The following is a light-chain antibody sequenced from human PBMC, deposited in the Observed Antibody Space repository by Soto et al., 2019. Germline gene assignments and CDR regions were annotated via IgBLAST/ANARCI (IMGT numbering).Light chain of an antibody. CDR1: SSDIGSYNL. CDR3: CSYAGSSTFPYV. J-gene: IGLJ1*01. V-gene: IGLV2-23*02. CDR2: EDN. Sequence: QSALTQPASVSGSPGQSSTISCTGTSSDIGSYNLVSWYQHHPGKTPKLMIYEDNKRPSDISNRFSGSKSGNTASLTISGLQGEDEADYFCCSYAGSSTFPYVFGTGTKLTVL.